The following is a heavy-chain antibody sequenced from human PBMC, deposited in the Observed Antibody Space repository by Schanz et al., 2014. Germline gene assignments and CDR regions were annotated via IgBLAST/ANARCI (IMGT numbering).Heavy chain of an antibody. J-gene: IGHJ4*02. CDR3: VRDTDYHFDY. D-gene: IGHD4-17*01. V-gene: IGHV3-74*01. Sequence: VQLVESGGCVVQPGRSLRLSCAASGFTFSDSWMHWVRQAPGKGLVWVSRTSHDGSFTTFADSVKGRFTISRDNAKNTLYLQMNSLRAEDTAVYYCVRDTDYHFDYWGQGTLVTVSS. CDR1: GFTFSDSW. CDR2: TSHDGSFT.